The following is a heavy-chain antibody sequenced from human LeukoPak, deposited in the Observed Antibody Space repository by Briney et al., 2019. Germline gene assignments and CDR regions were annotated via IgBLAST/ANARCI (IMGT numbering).Heavy chain of an antibody. Sequence: GASVKVSCKASGGTFSSYAISWVRQAPGQGLEWMGWISAYNGNTNYTQKLQGRVTMTTDTSTSTAYMGLRSLRSDDTAVYYCARAKDPYYYDSSGYSLWGQGTLVTVSS. J-gene: IGHJ4*02. CDR2: ISAYNGNT. CDR1: GGTFSSYA. V-gene: IGHV1-18*01. CDR3: ARAKDPYYYDSSGYSL. D-gene: IGHD3-22*01.